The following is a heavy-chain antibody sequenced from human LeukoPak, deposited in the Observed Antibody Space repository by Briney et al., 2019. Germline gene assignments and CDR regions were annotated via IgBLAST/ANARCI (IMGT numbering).Heavy chain of an antibody. CDR1: GGSISSGGYS. CDR2: IYHSGST. Sequence: SQTLSLTCAVSGGSISSGGYSWSWIRQPPGKGLEWIVYIYHSGSTYYNPSLKSRVTISVDRSKNQFSLKLSSVTAADTAVYYCARVLHYDSSGYYWDGGRPYAFDIWGQGTMVTVSS. CDR3: ARVLHYDSSGYYWDGGRPYAFDI. D-gene: IGHD3-22*01. J-gene: IGHJ3*02. V-gene: IGHV4-30-2*01.